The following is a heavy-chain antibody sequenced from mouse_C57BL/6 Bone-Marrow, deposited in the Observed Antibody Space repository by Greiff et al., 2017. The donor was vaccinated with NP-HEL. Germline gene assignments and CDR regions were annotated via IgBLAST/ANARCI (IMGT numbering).Heavy chain of an antibody. CDR2: ISSGSSTI. CDR1: GFTFSDYG. D-gene: IGHD1-1*01. J-gene: IGHJ4*01. CDR3: ARPGTTVVPYAMDY. V-gene: IGHV5-17*01. Sequence: EVNLVESGGGLVKPGGSLKLSCAASGFTFSDYGMHWVRQAPEKGLEWVAYISSGSSTIYYADTVKGRFTISRDNAKNTLFLQMTSLRSEDTAMYYCARPGTTVVPYAMDYWGQGTSVTVSS.